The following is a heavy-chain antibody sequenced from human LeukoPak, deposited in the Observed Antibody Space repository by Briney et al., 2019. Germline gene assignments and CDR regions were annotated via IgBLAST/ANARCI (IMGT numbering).Heavy chain of an antibody. Sequence: GGSLRLSCAASGFTFNLAWINWVRQAPGKGLEWVGRIKNKIDGGTTDYAAPVKGRFTISRDDSKNTVYLQMNSLKSEDTALYYCNTDGDYGDCVDSWGQGTLVTVSS. J-gene: IGHJ4*02. CDR3: NTDGDYGDCVDS. CDR2: IKNKIDGGTT. CDR1: GFTFNLAW. V-gene: IGHV3-15*07. D-gene: IGHD4-17*01.